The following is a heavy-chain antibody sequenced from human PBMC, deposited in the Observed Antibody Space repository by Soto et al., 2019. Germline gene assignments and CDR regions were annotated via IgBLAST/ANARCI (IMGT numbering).Heavy chain of an antibody. CDR2: TYFRGST. CDR1: GGSITTPY. D-gene: IGHD3-10*01. V-gene: IGHV4-59*08. J-gene: IGHJ4*01. CDR3: SGYGSGSYCRY. Sequence: PSETLSLTCTVSGGSITTPYWNWSWIRKPPGKGLEWIGFTYFRGSTNYNPSVRSRVTISLDASKNQLSLKLRSVTAADTAVYYCSGYGSGSYCRYWGHGTLVTVSS.